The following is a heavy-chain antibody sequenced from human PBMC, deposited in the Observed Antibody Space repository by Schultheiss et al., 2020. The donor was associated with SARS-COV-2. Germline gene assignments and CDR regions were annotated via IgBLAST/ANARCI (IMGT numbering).Heavy chain of an antibody. CDR3: ARDEAAARFRSGPINWLDP. D-gene: IGHD6-13*01. J-gene: IGHJ5*02. CDR1: GYSISSGYY. V-gene: IGHV4-38-2*02. Sequence: SETLSLTCAVSGYSISSGYYWGWIRQPPGKGLEWIGSIYHSGSTYYNPSLKSRVTISVDTSKNQFSLKLSSVTAADTAVYYCARDEAAARFRSGPINWLDPWCQGTLVTVSS. CDR2: IYHSGST.